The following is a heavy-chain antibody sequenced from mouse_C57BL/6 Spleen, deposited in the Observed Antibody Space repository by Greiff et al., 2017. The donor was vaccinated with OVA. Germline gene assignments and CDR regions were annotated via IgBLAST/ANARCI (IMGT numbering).Heavy chain of an antibody. J-gene: IGHJ2*01. CDR1: GFTIKADY. D-gene: IGHD2-1*01. CDR3: TTGRGNYLTFDY. Sequence: VQLQQSGAGLVRPGASVSLSCTASGFTIKADYMHWVKQSPQQGLEWIGWIAPDNGDPEYASKFPGKATITADTSSNTAYLQLSSLTSEDTAVYYCTTGRGNYLTFDYWGQGTTLTVSS. CDR2: IAPDNGDP. V-gene: IGHV14-4*01.